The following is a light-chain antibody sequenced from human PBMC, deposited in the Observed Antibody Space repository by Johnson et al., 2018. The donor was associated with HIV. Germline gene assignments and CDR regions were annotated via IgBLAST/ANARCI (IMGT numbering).Light chain of an antibody. CDR2: DNN. CDR3: GTWDSSLSAGRV. Sequence: QSVLTQPPSVSAAPGQKVTISCSGSTSNIGNNYVSWYQQFPGTAPKLLIYDNNKRPSGIPDRFSGSKSGTSATLGITGLQTGDECDYYCGTWDSSLSAGRVFGTGTKVTVL. J-gene: IGLJ1*01. CDR1: TSNIGNNY. V-gene: IGLV1-51*01.